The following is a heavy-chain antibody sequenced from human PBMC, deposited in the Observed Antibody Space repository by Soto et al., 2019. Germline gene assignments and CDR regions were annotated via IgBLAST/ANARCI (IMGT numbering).Heavy chain of an antibody. V-gene: IGHV1-18*01. D-gene: IGHD3-22*01. J-gene: IGHJ5*02. Sequence: QVQLVQSGAEVKKPGASVKVSCKASGYTFTSYGISWVRQAPGQGLEWMGWISAYNGNTNYAQKLQGRVTITTNTSRSAAHVELRSRRSGDTDVYYCSRDHYDRPAKFDPWVQGPLVTVSS. CDR1: GYTFTSYG. CDR2: ISAYNGNT. CDR3: SRDHYDRPAKFDP.